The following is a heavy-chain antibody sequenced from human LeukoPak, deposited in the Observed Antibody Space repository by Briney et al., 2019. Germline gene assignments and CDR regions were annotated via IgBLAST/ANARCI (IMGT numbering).Heavy chain of an antibody. CDR3: ARGGGHLDC. J-gene: IGHJ4*02. CDR2: IKQDGSDK. CDR1: GFSFSSYW. Sequence: GGSLRLSCAASGFSFSSYWMSWVRQAPGKGLEWVADIKQDGSDKYYLTSVRGRFTISRDNAKNSLFLQMNSLRVEDTAVYYCARGGGHLDCWGQGTLVTVSS. D-gene: IGHD4-23*01. V-gene: IGHV3-7*03.